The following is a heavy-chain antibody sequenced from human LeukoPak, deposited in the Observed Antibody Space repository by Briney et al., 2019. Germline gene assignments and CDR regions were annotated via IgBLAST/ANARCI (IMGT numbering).Heavy chain of an antibody. J-gene: IGHJ6*02. CDR3: ARLRLTTVTTTLSYYYYGMDG. D-gene: IGHD4-17*01. CDR2: IYYSGST. Sequence: PSETLSLTCTVSGGSISSYYWSWIRQPPGKGLEWIGYIYYSGSTNYNPSLKSRVTISVDTSKNQFSLKLSSVTAADTAVYYCARLRLTTVTTTLSYYYYGMDGWGQGTTVTVSS. V-gene: IGHV4-59*08. CDR1: GGSISSYY.